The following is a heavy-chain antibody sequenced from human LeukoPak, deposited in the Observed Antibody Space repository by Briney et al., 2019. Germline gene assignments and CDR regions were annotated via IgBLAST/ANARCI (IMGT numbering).Heavy chain of an antibody. V-gene: IGHV1-69*04. CDR3: ATPKDTVTTGLGPNAFDI. Sequence: ASVKVSCKASGYTFTSYGISWVRQAPGQGLEWMGRIIPILGIANYAQKFQGRVTITADKSTSTAYMELSSLRSEDTAVYYCATPKDTVTTGLGPNAFDIWGQGTMVTVSS. D-gene: IGHD4-17*01. CDR2: IIPILGIA. J-gene: IGHJ3*02. CDR1: GYTFTSYG.